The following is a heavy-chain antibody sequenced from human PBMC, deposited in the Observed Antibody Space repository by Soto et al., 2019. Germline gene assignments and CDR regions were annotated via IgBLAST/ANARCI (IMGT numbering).Heavy chain of an antibody. CDR1: GFTFSSYA. J-gene: IGHJ4*02. CDR3: AQNGQWLATPPVA. Sequence: GGSLRLSCAASGFTFSSYAMSWVRQAPGKGLEWVSAISGNVNSTYYADSVKGRFTISRDYSKSTLYLQMNSLRAEGTAIYYCAQNGQWLATPPVAWGQGSLVTVSS. V-gene: IGHV3-23*01. D-gene: IGHD6-19*01. CDR2: ISGNVNST.